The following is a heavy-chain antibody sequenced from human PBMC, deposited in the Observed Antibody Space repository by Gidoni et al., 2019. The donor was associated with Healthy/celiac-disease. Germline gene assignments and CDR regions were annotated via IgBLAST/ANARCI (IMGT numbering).Heavy chain of an antibody. J-gene: IGHJ6*02. CDR3: TTGYSSSWYSGSYGMDV. Sequence: EVQLVESGGGLVQPGRSLRLSCTASGFTFGDYAMSWFRQAPGKGLEWVGFIRSKAYGGTTEYAASVKGRFTISRDDSKSIAYLQMNSLKTEDTAVYYCTTGYSSSWYSGSYGMDVWGQGTTVTVSS. CDR2: IRSKAYGGTT. V-gene: IGHV3-49*03. CDR1: GFTFGDYA. D-gene: IGHD6-13*01.